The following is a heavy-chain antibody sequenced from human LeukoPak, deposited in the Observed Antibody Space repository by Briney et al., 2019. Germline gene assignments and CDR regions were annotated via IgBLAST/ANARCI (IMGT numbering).Heavy chain of an antibody. D-gene: IGHD4-17*01. CDR3: AITSRDSGLRGGQRGAFDI. V-gene: IGHV3-30-3*01. Sequence: PGKSLRLSCAASGFTFSTYAIHWVRQAPGEGLEWVAIISYDGSNKYYTDSVRGRFTISRDSSKNTLYLQLNSLRPEDTALYYCAITSRDSGLRGGQRGAFDIWGQGTMVTVSS. J-gene: IGHJ3*02. CDR1: GFTFSTYA. CDR2: ISYDGSNK.